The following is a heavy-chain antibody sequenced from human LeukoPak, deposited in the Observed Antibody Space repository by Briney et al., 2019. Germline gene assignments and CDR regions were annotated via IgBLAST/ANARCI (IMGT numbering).Heavy chain of an antibody. J-gene: IGHJ5*02. V-gene: IGHV1-18*01. CDR1: GYTFTSYG. CDR3: ARDLSELRFLEWLSHDNWFDP. D-gene: IGHD3-3*01. CDR2: ISAYNGNT. Sequence: ASVKVSCKASGYTFTSYGISWVRQAHGQGLEWMGWISAYNGNTNYAQKLQGRVTMTTDTSTSTAYMELRSLRSDDTAVYYCARDLSELRFLEWLSHDNWFDPWGQGTLVTVSS.